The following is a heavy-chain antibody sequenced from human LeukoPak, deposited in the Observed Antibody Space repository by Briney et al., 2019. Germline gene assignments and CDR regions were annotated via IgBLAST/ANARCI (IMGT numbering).Heavy chain of an antibody. CDR3: ARFSAVAGTAPL. V-gene: IGHV1-69*13. CDR1: GGTFSSYA. Sequence: ASVKVSCKASGGTFSSYAISWVRQAPGQGLEWMGGIIPIFGTANYAQKFQGRVTITADESTSTAYMELSSLRSEDTAVYYCARFSAVAGTAPLWGQGTLVTVSS. D-gene: IGHD6-19*01. CDR2: IIPIFGTA. J-gene: IGHJ4*02.